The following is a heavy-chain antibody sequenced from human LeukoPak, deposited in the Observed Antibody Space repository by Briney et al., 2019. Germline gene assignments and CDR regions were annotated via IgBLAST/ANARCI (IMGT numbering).Heavy chain of an antibody. J-gene: IGHJ4*02. D-gene: IGHD6-13*01. CDR1: GYTFTGYY. Sequence: ASVKVSCKASGYTFTGYYMHWVRQAPGQGLEWMGWINPNSGGTNYAQKFQGRVTMTRDTSISTAYMELSRLRSDDTAVYYCARIEFSPGIAAAEDYWGQGTLVTVSS. V-gene: IGHV1-2*02. CDR3: ARIEFSPGIAAAEDY. CDR2: INPNSGGT.